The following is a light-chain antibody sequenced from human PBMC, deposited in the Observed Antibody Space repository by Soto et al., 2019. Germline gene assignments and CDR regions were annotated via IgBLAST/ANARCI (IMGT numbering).Light chain of an antibody. CDR3: QQRTNWPPQIT. CDR1: QSVRNY. Sequence: EIVLTQSPATLSLSPGERATLSCRASQSVRNYLAWYQQKPGQAPRLLIYDASNRATGIPVRFSGSGSGTDFTLTISSLEPEDFAVYYCQQRTNWPPQITFGQGTRLEIK. V-gene: IGKV3-11*01. CDR2: DAS. J-gene: IGKJ5*01.